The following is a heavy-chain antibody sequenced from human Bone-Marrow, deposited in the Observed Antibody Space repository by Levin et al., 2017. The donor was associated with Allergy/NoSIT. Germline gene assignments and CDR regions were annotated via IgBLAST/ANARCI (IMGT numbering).Heavy chain of an antibody. V-gene: IGHV3-30*18. CDR1: GFTFSRFG. Sequence: GESLKISCGVSGFTFSRFGMQWVRQVPGKGLDWVAVISYDGSDTYYADSVEGRFTVSRDNSKNTLFLQMNSLRAEDTAVYFCAKDMRPGDIWSGLSDYWGRGTMVTVSS. J-gene: IGHJ4*02. CDR2: ISYDGSDT. D-gene: IGHD3-3*01. CDR3: AKDMRPGDIWSGLSDY.